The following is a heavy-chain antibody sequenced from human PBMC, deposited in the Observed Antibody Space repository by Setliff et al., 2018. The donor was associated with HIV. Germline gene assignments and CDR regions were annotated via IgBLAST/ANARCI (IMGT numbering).Heavy chain of an antibody. CDR3: ARPGSSSYYYAMDV. V-gene: IGHV4-59*11. CDR1: GGSISSHY. CDR2: VYNPERI. Sequence: PSETLSLTCSFSGGSISSHYWSWIRQTPGKGLEWIGTVYNPERISYNPSLRSRVTISVDTSQNQFSLKLRSVTAADTGVYYCARPGSSSYYYAMDVWVPETLLVTVSS. D-gene: IGHD3-10*01. J-gene: IGHJ6*02.